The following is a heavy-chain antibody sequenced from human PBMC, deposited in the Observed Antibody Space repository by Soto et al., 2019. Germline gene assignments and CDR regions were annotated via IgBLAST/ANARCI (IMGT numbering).Heavy chain of an antibody. CDR1: GFTFSSYW. V-gene: IGHV3-74*01. D-gene: IGHD3-10*01. CDR2: INSDGSST. J-gene: IGHJ4*02. CDR3: ARVLNYYGSGSSDY. Sequence: GGSLRLSCAASGFTFSSYWMHWVRQAPGKGLAWVSRINSDGSSTSYADSVKGRFTISRDNAKNTLYLQMNSLRAEDTAVYYCARVLNYYGSGSSDYWGQGTLVTVSS.